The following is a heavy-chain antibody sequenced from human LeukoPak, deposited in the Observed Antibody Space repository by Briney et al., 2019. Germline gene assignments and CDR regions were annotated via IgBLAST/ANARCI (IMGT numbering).Heavy chain of an antibody. CDR3: ARGTYYDFWSGYYGPRNSGGMDV. D-gene: IGHD3-3*01. CDR2: IYTSGST. CDR1: GGSISSYY. V-gene: IGHV4-4*07. J-gene: IGHJ6*02. Sequence: PSETLSLTCTVSGGSISSYYWSWIRQPAGKGLEWIGRIYTSGSTNYNPSLKSRVTMSVDTSKNQFSLKLSSVTAADTAVYYCARGTYYDFWSGYYGPRNSGGMDVWGQGTTVTVSS.